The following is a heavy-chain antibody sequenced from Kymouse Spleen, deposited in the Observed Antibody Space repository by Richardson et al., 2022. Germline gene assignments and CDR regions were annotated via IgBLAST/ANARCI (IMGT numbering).Heavy chain of an antibody. CDR3: ASPSIAARQVDY. J-gene: IGHJ4*02. CDR2: IYYSGST. CDR1: GGSISSSSYY. D-gene: IGHD6-6*01. V-gene: IGHV4-39*01. Sequence: QLQLQESGPGLVKPSETLSLTCTVSGGSISSSSYYWGWIRQPPGKGLEWIGSIYYSGSTYYNPSLKSRVTISVDTSKNQFSLKLSSVTAADTAVYYCASPSIAARQVDYWGQGTLVTVSS.